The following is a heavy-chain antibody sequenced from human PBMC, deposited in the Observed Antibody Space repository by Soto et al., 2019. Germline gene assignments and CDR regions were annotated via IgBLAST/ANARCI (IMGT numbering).Heavy chain of an antibody. Sequence: SVSNAWMNWVRQAPGKGLEWVGRIKSKTDGGTTDYAAPVKGRFTISRDASKNTLYLQMNSLITEDTAVYYCTTDTYYYDSSGFDYWGQGTLVTVSS. CDR1: SVSNAW. V-gene: IGHV3-15*07. CDR3: TTDTYYYDSSGFDY. D-gene: IGHD3-22*01. J-gene: IGHJ4*02. CDR2: IKSKTDGGTT.